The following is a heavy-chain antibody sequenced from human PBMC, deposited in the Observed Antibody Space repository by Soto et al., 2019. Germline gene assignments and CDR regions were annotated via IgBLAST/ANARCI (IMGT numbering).Heavy chain of an antibody. J-gene: IGHJ6*02. V-gene: IGHV1-18*01. D-gene: IGHD5-12*01. Sequence: QVQLVQSGAEVKKPGASVKVSCKASGYTFTSYGISWVRQAPGQGLEWMGWISAYNGNTNYAQKLQGRVTMTTDTSTSTAYMELRSLRSDDTAVYYCARVKMATITTPYYYYGRDVWGQGTTVTVSS. CDR3: ARVKMATITTPYYYYGRDV. CDR2: ISAYNGNT. CDR1: GYTFTSYG.